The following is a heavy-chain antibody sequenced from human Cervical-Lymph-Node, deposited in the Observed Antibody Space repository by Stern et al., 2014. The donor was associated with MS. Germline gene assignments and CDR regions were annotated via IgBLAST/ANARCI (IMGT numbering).Heavy chain of an antibody. CDR1: GLTVSSEA. J-gene: IGHJ4*02. D-gene: IGHD5-18*01. CDR2: VSNSGGGT. V-gene: IGHV3-23*04. Sequence: EVQLVESGGGSVQPGGSLRLSCVVSGLTVSSEAMSWVRQAPGKGLEWVSGVSNSGGGTYYADSVKGRFAISRDNSENTVFLQMNSLRADDDTAVYYCANGLRQLGYNGYWGQGTMVTVSS. CDR3: ANGLRQLGYNGY.